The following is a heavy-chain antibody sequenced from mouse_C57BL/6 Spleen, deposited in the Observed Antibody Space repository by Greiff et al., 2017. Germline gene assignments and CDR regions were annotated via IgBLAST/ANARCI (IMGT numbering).Heavy chain of an antibody. CDR2: IYPRDSST. CDR1: GYTFTSYD. V-gene: IGHV1-85*01. Sequence: VKLQQSGPELVKPGASVKLSCKASGYTFTSYDINWVKQRPGQGLEWIGWIYPRDSSTKYNEKFKGKATMTVDTASSTAYMELHSLTSEDSAVYFCVKARAMDYWGQGTSVTVSS. J-gene: IGHJ4*01. CDR3: VKARAMDY. D-gene: IGHD3-2*02.